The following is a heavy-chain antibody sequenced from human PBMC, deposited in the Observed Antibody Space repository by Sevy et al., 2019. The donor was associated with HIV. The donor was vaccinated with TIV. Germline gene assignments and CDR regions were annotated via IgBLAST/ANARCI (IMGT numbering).Heavy chain of an antibody. D-gene: IGHD3-3*01. J-gene: IGHJ6*02. V-gene: IGHV3-21*01. CDR2: ISSSSYI. CDR1: GFTFSSYS. CDR3: ARTIFGVVRGYYYYYGMDV. Sequence: GGSLRLSCAASGFTFSSYSMNWVRQAPGKGLEWVSSISSSSYIYYADSVKGRFTISRDNAKNSLYLQMNSLRAEDTAVYYCARTIFGVVRGYYYYYGMDVWGQGTTVTVSS.